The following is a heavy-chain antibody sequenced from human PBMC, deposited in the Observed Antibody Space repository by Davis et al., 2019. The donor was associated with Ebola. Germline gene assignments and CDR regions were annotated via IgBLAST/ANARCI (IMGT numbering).Heavy chain of an antibody. Sequence: PGGSLRLSCAASGFTFSNAWMSWVRQAPGKGLEWVGRIKSKTDGGTTDYAAPVKGRFTISRDDSKNTLYLQMNSLKTEDTAVYYCTTQITMIVVVITLSDYWGQGTLVTVSS. CDR3: TTQITMIVVVITLSDY. D-gene: IGHD3-22*01. V-gene: IGHV3-15*01. CDR2: IKSKTDGGTT. CDR1: GFTFSNAW. J-gene: IGHJ4*02.